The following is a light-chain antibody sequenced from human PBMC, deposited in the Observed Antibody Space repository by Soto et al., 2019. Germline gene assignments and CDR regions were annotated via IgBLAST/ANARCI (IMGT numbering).Light chain of an antibody. V-gene: IGKV1-8*01. CDR1: QGISSY. J-gene: IGKJ2*01. Sequence: AIRMTQSPSSFSASTGDRVTITCRASQGISSYLAWYQQKPWKAPKLLIYAASTLQSGVPSRFSGSGSGTEFTLTISGLQSEDFATYYCQQDYSYPYTFGQGTKLEIK. CDR3: QQDYSYPYT. CDR2: AAS.